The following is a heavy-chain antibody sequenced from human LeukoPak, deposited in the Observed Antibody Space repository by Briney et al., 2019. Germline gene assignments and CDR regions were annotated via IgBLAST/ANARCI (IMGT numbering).Heavy chain of an antibody. CDR1: GGTFSSYA. CDR3: ARDPYYYDSSGYDY. D-gene: IGHD3-22*01. V-gene: IGHV1-69*13. CDR2: IIPIFGTA. Sequence: GASVKVSCKASGGTFSSYAISWVRQAPGQGLERMGGIIPIFGTANYAQKFQGRVTITADESTSTAYMELSSLRSEDTAMYYCARDPYYYDSSGYDYWGQGTLVTVSS. J-gene: IGHJ4*02.